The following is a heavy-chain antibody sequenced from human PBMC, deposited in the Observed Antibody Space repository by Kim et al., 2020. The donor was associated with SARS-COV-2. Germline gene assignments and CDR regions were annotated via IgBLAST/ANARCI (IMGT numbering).Heavy chain of an antibody. CDR2: ISGSGGST. CDR1: GFTFSSYA. J-gene: IGHJ4*02. D-gene: IGHD7-27*01. CDR3: AKGTGDDSLFLVDFDY. Sequence: GGSLRLSCAASGFTFSSYAMSWVRQAPGKGLEWVSAISGSGGSTYYADSVKGRFTISRDNSKNTLYLQMNSLRAEDTAVYYCAKGTGDDSLFLVDFDYWGQGTLVTVSS. V-gene: IGHV3-23*01.